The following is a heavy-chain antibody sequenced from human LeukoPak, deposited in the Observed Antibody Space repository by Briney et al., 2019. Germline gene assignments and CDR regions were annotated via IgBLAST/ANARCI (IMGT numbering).Heavy chain of an antibody. CDR2: IIPIFGTA. Sequence: SVTVSCTASGGTFSSYAISWVRQAPGQGLDWMGGIIPIFGTANYAQKFQGRVTITADESTSTAYMELSSLRSEDTAVYYCAREGTPLSFDYWGQGTLVTVSS. CDR1: GGTFSSYA. CDR3: AREGTPLSFDY. V-gene: IGHV1-69*13. D-gene: IGHD3-10*01. J-gene: IGHJ4*02.